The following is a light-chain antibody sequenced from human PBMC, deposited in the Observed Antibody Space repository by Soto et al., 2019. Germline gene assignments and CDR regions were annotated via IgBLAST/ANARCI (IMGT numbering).Light chain of an antibody. CDR3: QSYDSSLRVL. CDR1: HSNNGAGYD. V-gene: IGLV1-40*01. Sequence: QSAPTQPPSVSGDPGHSVTISCTGDHSNNGAGYDVHWYQLLPGTAPKLLIYVNINRPSGVPDRFSASRSDSSASLAITGLQAEDEADYYCQSYDSSLRVLFGGGTKVTVL. CDR2: VNI. J-gene: IGLJ2*01.